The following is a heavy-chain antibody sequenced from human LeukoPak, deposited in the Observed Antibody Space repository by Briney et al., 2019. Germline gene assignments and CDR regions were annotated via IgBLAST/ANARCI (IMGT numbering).Heavy chain of an antibody. V-gene: IGHV3-23*01. CDR3: ANSLGTLAGPSDY. CDR1: GGSISSYY. Sequence: QSSETLSLTCTVSGGSISSYYWNWIRQPPGKGLEWVSGISGSGGSTYYADSVKGRFTISRDNSKNTLYLQMNSLRANDTAVYYCANSLGTLAGPSDYWGQGTLVTVSS. J-gene: IGHJ4*02. CDR2: ISGSGGST. D-gene: IGHD6-19*01.